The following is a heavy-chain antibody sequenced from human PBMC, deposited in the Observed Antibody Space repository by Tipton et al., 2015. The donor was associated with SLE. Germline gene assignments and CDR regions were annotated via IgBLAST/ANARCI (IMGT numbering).Heavy chain of an antibody. D-gene: IGHD2-2*01. CDR1: GGSISSYY. CDR2: IYYSGST. CDR3: ARGRSQDIVVAPAAPRHAFDI. J-gene: IGHJ3*02. V-gene: IGHV4-59*01. Sequence: TLSLTCTVSGGSISSYYWSWIRQPPGKGLEWIGYIYYSGSTNYNPSLKSRVTISVDTSKNQFSLKLSSVTAADTAVYYCARGRSQDIVVAPAAPRHAFDIWGQGTMVTVSS.